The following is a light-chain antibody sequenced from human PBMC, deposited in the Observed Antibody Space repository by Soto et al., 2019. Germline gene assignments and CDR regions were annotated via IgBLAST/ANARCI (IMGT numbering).Light chain of an antibody. CDR3: QSYDSSLSGWV. J-gene: IGLJ3*02. V-gene: IGLV1-40*01. CDR2: GNS. Sequence: QSVLTQPPSVSGAPGQRVTISCTGSSSNIGAGYDVHWYQQLPGTAPKLLIYGNSNRPSGVPDRFSGSKSGTSASLAITGLQAEDEDDYSCQSYDSSLSGWVFGGGTQLTVL. CDR1: SSNIGAGYD.